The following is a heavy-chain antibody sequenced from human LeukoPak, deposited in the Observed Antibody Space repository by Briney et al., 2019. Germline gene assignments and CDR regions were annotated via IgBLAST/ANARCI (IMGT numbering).Heavy chain of an antibody. Sequence: PGGSLRLSCAASGFTFSSYAMHWVCQAPGKGLEWVAVISYDGSNKYYADSVKGRFTISRDNSKNTLYLQMNSLRAEDTAVYYCARDRWFGELSPNYYYYGMDVWGQGTTVTVSS. D-gene: IGHD3-10*01. CDR3: ARDRWFGELSPNYYYYGMDV. CDR1: GFTFSSYA. V-gene: IGHV3-30-3*01. CDR2: ISYDGSNK. J-gene: IGHJ6*02.